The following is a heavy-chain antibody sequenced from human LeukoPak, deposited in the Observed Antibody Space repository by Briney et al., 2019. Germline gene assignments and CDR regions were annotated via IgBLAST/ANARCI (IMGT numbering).Heavy chain of an antibody. D-gene: IGHD3-16*01. Sequence: GGSLRLSCAASGFTFSSYSMNWVRQAPGKGLEWVASINSAGSTMHYADSVKGRLTISRDNAKNSLYLQLNSLRAEDTAVYYCVRGDTRDYWGQGTLITVSS. CDR2: INSAGSTM. J-gene: IGHJ4*02. V-gene: IGHV3-21*01. CDR3: VRGDTRDY. CDR1: GFTFSSYS.